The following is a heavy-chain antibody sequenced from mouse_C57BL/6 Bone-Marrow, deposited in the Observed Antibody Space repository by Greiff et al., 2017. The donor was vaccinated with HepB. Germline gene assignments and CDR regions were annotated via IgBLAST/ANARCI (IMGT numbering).Heavy chain of an antibody. CDR2: INSDGGST. CDR1: EYEFPSHD. J-gene: IGHJ1*03. Sequence: EVKLMESGGGLVQPGESLKLSCESNEYEFPSHDMSWVRKTPEKRLELFAAINSDGGSTYYPDTMERRFIISRDNTKKTLYLQMSSLRSEDTALYYCARRVGPSYWYFDVWGTGTTVTVSS. CDR3: ARRVGPSYWYFDV. V-gene: IGHV5-2*01. D-gene: IGHD4-1*01.